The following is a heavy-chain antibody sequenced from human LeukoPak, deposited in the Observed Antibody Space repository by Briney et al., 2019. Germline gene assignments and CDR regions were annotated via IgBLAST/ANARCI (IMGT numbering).Heavy chain of an antibody. CDR1: GFTFSSYE. V-gene: IGHV3-48*03. CDR3: ARETPPSITMIVVVTLSGMDV. Sequence: GGSLRLSCAASGFTFSSYEMNWVRQAPGKGREWVSYISSSGSTIYYADSVNGRFTISRDNAKNSLYLQMNSLRAEDTAVYYCARETPPSITMIVVVTLSGMDVWGKGTTVTVSS. CDR2: ISSSGSTI. J-gene: IGHJ6*04. D-gene: IGHD3-22*01.